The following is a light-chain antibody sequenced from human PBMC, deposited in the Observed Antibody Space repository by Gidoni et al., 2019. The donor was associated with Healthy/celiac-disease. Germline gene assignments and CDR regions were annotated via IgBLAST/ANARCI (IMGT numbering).Light chain of an antibody. V-gene: IGLV1-40*01. Sequence: QSVLTQPLSVSGAPGQRVTISCTGGSSNLGAGFDVHWYQQLPGTAPKFLIYGNSNRPSGVPDRFSVSKSGTSAALAVAGLQAEDEADYYCQSYDSSMGGSVVFGRGTELTVL. CDR3: QSYDSSMGGSVV. CDR1: SSNLGAGFD. CDR2: GNS. J-gene: IGLJ2*01.